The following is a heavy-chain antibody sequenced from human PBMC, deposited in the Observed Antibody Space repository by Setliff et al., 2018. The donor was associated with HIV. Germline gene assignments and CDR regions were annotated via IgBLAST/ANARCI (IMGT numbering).Heavy chain of an antibody. Sequence: ASVKVSCKASGYTFSDYGIRWVRQAPGQGLGWMGWISAHNGRINYAQKFKGRVTMTTDRSTSTAYMELRSLRSDDTTVYYCARDVGRDGYCFDHWGQGTLVTVSS. D-gene: IGHD5-12*01. CDR2: ISAHNGRI. V-gene: IGHV1-18*01. J-gene: IGHJ4*02. CDR1: GYTFSDYG. CDR3: ARDVGRDGYCFDH.